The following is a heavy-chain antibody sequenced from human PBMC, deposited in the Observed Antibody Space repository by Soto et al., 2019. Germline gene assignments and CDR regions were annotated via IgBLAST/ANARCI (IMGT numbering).Heavy chain of an antibody. CDR3: ARDIVLMVYAIPFNYYYGMDV. Sequence: ASVKVSCKASGYTFTSYYMHWVRQAPGQGLEWMGIINPSGGSTSYAQKFQGRVTMTRDTSTSTVYMELSSLRSEDTAVYYCARDIVLMVYAIPFNYYYGMDVWGQGTTVTVSS. CDR2: INPSGGST. V-gene: IGHV1-46*01. D-gene: IGHD2-8*01. CDR1: GYTFTSYY. J-gene: IGHJ6*02.